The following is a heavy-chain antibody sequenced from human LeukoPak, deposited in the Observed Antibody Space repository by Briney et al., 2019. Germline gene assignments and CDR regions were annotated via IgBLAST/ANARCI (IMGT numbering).Heavy chain of an antibody. V-gene: IGHV1-24*01. J-gene: IGHJ4*02. CDR3: ATDRVGGYPFDY. Sequence: GASVKVSCKVSANTPSDLSMHWVRQAPGKGLEWMGGFDPEDGETIYAQKFQGRVTMTEDTSTDTAYMELSSLRSEDTAVYYCATDRVGGYPFDYWGQGTLVTVSS. D-gene: IGHD3-16*02. CDR2: FDPEDGET. CDR1: ANTPSDLS.